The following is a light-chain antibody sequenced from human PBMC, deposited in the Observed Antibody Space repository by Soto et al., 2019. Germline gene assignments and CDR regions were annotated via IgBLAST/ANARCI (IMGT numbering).Light chain of an antibody. CDR3: QHYGTSPA. V-gene: IGKV3-20*01. J-gene: IGKJ1*01. Sequence: IVLTQSPATLSLSPGERATLSCRASQSVSSRDLGWYQQRPGQAPRLLIYDASSRAAGIPSRFSGSGSGADFTLTISRLEPEDFAVYYCQHYGTSPAFGQGTKVEI. CDR1: QSVSSRD. CDR2: DAS.